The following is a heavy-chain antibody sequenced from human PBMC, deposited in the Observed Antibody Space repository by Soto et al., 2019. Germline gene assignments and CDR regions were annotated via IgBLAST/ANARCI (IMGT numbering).Heavy chain of an antibody. Sequence: GGSLRLSCAASGFTFSSYGMHWVRQAPGKGLEWVAVIWYDGSNKYYADSVKGRFTISRDNSKNTLYLQMNSLRAEDTAVYYCAREGVSVYYYGMDVWGQGTTVTVSS. D-gene: IGHD3-10*01. CDR3: AREGVSVYYYGMDV. V-gene: IGHV3-33*01. CDR1: GFTFSSYG. J-gene: IGHJ6*02. CDR2: IWYDGSNK.